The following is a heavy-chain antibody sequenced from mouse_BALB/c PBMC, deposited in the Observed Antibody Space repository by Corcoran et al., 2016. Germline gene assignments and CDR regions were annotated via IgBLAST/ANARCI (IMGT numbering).Heavy chain of an antibody. CDR3: ARRGYGNYVGAWFAY. CDR1: GFNIKDTY. CDR2: IDPANGNT. Sequence: EVQLQQSGAELVKPGASVKLSCTASGFNIKDTYMHWVKQRPEQGLEWIGRIDPANGNTKYEPKFQGKATITADTSSNTAYLQISSLTSEDTAVYYCARRGYGNYVGAWFAYWGQGTLVTVSA. J-gene: IGHJ3*01. V-gene: IGHV14-3*02. D-gene: IGHD2-10*02.